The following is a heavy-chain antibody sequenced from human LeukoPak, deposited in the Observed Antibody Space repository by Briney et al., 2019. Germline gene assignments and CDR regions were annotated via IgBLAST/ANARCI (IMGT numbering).Heavy chain of an antibody. CDR3: ARGDTYYYDSSGYYYGRDLPYYMDV. J-gene: IGHJ6*03. D-gene: IGHD3-22*01. CDR2: MNPNSGNT. CDR1: GYTFTSYD. V-gene: IGHV1-8*01. Sequence: ASVKVSCKASGYTFTSYDINWVRQATGQGLEWMGWMNPNSGNTGYAQKFQGRVTMTRNTSISTAYMELSSLRSEDTAVYYCARGDTYYYDSSGYYYGRDLPYYMDVWGKGTTVTVSS.